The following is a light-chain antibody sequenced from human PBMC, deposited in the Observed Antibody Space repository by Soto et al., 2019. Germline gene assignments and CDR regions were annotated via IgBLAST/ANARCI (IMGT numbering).Light chain of an antibody. CDR3: QQYGSSRWT. CDR2: GAS. CDR1: QSVSSYS. Sequence: EIVFTQSPCTLSLSPGERATLSCRASQSVSSYSLAWYQQKPGQAPRLLIYGASSRATGIPDRFSGSGSGTDFTLTISRLEPEDFAVYYCQQYGSSRWTFGQGTKVDIK. J-gene: IGKJ1*01. V-gene: IGKV3-20*01.